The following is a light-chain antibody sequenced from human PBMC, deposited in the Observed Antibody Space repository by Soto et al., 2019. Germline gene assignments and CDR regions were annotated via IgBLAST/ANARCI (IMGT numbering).Light chain of an antibody. CDR2: AAS. CDR1: QVISNY. V-gene: IGKV1-27*01. CDR3: QKYNGAPPWT. J-gene: IGKJ1*01. Sequence: IQMTQSPSSLSASVGDRVTITCRASQVISNYLAWYQQKPGKVPKLLIYAASTLQSGVPSRFSGSGSGTEFTLTINSLEPEDVATYYCQKYNGAPPWTFGQGTKVDIK.